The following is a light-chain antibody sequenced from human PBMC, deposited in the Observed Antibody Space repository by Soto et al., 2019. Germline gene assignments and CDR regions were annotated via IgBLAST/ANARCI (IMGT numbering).Light chain of an antibody. J-gene: IGLJ2*01. CDR1: SSDVGRYNY. V-gene: IGLV2-14*01. CDR2: DVS. Sequence: QSVLTQPASVSGSPGQSITISCAGTSSDVGRYNYVSWYQQHPGKAPKLMIYDVSNRPSGVSNRFSGSKSGNTASLTISGLQAEDEADYYCSSYTSTSIVFGGGTQLTVL. CDR3: SSYTSTSIV.